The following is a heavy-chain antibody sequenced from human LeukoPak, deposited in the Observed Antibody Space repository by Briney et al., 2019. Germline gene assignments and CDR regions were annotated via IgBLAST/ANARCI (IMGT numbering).Heavy chain of an antibody. Sequence: SETLSLTCTVSGGSISSYYWSWIRQPPGKGLEWIGYIHYSGSTNYNPSLKSRVTISVDTSKNQFSLKLSSVTAADTAVYYCARQAYDYVWGSYRYIYYYYYYYMDVWGKGTTVTISS. CDR2: IHYSGST. V-gene: IGHV4-59*08. CDR3: ARQAYDYVWGSYRYIYYYYYYYMDV. CDR1: GGSISSYY. J-gene: IGHJ6*03. D-gene: IGHD3-16*02.